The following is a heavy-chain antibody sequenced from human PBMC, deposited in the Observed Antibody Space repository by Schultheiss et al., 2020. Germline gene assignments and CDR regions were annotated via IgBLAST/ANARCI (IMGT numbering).Heavy chain of an antibody. D-gene: IGHD3-16*01. CDR3: ARDGAAPFDY. CDR1: GGSISSSSYY. J-gene: IGHJ4*02. V-gene: IGHV4-39*07. Sequence: SETLSLTCTVSGGSISSSSYYWGWIRQPPGKGLEWIGYIYYSGSTYYNPSLKSRVTISVDTSKNQFSLKLSSVTAADTAVYYCARDGAAPFDYWGQGTLVTVSS. CDR2: IYYSGST.